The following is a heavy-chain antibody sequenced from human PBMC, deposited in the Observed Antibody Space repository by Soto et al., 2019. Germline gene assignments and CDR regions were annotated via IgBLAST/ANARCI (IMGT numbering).Heavy chain of an antibody. CDR3: ARAYYYGSGSLDY. CDR2: IYYSGST. V-gene: IGHV4-30-4*01. CDR1: GGSISSGDYY. Sequence: PSETLSLTCPVSGGSISSGDYYWSWIRQPPGKGLEWIGYIYYSGSTYYNPSLKSRVTISVDTSKNQFSLKLSSVTADDTAVYYCARAYYYGSGSLDYWGQGTLVTVSS. D-gene: IGHD3-10*01. J-gene: IGHJ4*02.